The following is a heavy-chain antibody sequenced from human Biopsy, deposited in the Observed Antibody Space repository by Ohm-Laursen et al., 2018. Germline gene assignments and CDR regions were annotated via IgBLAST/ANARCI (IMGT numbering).Heavy chain of an antibody. CDR2: IYYSGST. D-gene: IGHD2-2*01. Sequence: SETLSLTCSVSGYSMSTYYWSWIRQPPGKGLEWIGYIYYSGSTNYNPSLKSRVTISVDMSKNQFSLKLTSVAAADTAVYYCAIHRGGMPSSGNWFDHWGQGTLVTVSS. CDR1: GYSMSTYY. V-gene: IGHV4-59*08. J-gene: IGHJ5*02. CDR3: AIHRGGMPSSGNWFDH.